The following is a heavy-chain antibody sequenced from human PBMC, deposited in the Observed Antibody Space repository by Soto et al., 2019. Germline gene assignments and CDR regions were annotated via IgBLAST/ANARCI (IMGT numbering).Heavy chain of an antibody. J-gene: IGHJ6*03. V-gene: IGHV3-7*01. D-gene: IGHD5-12*01. CDR1: GFTFSSYW. Sequence: EVQLVESGGGLVQPGGSLRLSCAASGFTFSSYWMSWVRQAPGKGLEWVANIKQDGSEKYYVDSVKGRFTISRDNAKNSLYLQMNSLRAEDTAVYYCARNQGGAYYSGYDSGYYYYYMDVWGKGTTVTVSS. CDR2: IKQDGSEK. CDR3: ARNQGGAYYSGYDSGYYYYYMDV.